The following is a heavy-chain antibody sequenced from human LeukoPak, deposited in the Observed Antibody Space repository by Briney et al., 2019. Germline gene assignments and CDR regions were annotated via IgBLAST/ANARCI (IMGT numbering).Heavy chain of an antibody. V-gene: IGHV1-18*01. Sequence: GASVKVSCKASGYTFTSYAMHWVRQAPGQGLEWMGWISAYNGNTNYAQKLQGRVTMTTDTSTSTAYMELRSLRSDDTAVYYCARDHNKGGPLHMVRGRFYGYWGQGTLVTVSS. J-gene: IGHJ4*02. CDR3: ARDHNKGGPLHMVRGRFYGY. D-gene: IGHD3-10*01. CDR2: ISAYNGNT. CDR1: GYTFTSYA.